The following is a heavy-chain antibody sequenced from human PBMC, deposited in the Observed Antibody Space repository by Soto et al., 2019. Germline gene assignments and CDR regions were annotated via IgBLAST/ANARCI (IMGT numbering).Heavy chain of an antibody. CDR1: GFMFEDFA. Sequence: GGSLRLSCTVSGFMFEDFAMHWVRQAPGQGLEWVSGINWNGVNKGYAESVLGRFTISRDNAKKSLYLDMNYLRPEDTALYFCAKDVDRLGALWGYFQSWGQGTMVTVSS. J-gene: IGHJ1*01. CDR2: INWNGVNK. V-gene: IGHV3-9*01. D-gene: IGHD3-16*01. CDR3: AKDVDRLGALWGYFQS.